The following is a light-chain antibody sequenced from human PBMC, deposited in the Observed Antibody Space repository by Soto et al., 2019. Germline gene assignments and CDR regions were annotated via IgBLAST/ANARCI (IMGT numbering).Light chain of an antibody. CDR1: SSNIGSNT. Sequence: QSVLTQPPSASGTPGQRVTISCSGSSSNIGSNTVNWYQQLPGTAPKLLIYGNNHRPSGVPDRFSGSKSGTSAYLAISGFHYEDEVDYHYAAWYDSLNELEVFGGGTKLSVL. V-gene: IGLV1-44*01. CDR3: AAWYDSLNELEV. CDR2: GNN. J-gene: IGLJ2*01.